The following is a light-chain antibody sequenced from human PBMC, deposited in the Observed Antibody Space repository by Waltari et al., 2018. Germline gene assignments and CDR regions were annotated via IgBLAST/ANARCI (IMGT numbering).Light chain of an antibody. CDR1: RSNIGAGHD. V-gene: IGLV1-40*01. J-gene: IGLJ2*01. CDR2: SNS. CDR3: QSYVSTHVI. Sequence: QSVLTQPASMSGAPGQRVTISCTGSRSNIGAGHDVHWYQCLPGAAPRLLLYSNSHRPSGVPGRFSGSRSGSSASLVITGLQTEDEATYYCQSYVSTHVIFGGGTLLTVL.